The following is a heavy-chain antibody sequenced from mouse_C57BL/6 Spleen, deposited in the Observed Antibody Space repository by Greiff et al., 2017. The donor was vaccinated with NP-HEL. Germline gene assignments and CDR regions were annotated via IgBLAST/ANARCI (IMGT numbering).Heavy chain of an antibody. Sequence: VQLKESVAELVRPGASVKLSCTASGFNIKNTYMHWVKQRPEQGLEGIGRIDPANGNTKYAPKFQGKATITADTSSNTAYLQLSSLKSEDTAIYYCARNDYDLYYFDYWGQGTTLTVSS. CDR3: ARNDYDLYYFDY. V-gene: IGHV14-3*01. CDR1: GFNIKNTY. CDR2: IDPANGNT. D-gene: IGHD2-4*01. J-gene: IGHJ2*01.